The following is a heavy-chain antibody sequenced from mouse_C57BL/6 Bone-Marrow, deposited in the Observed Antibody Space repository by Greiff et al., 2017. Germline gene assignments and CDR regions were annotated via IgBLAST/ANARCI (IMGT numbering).Heavy chain of an antibody. V-gene: IGHV5-16*01. CDR1: GFTFSDYY. D-gene: IGHD1-1*01. CDR3: ARGPYYGSSAFDY. J-gene: IGHJ2*01. CDR2: INYDGSST. Sequence: EVKLVESEGGLVQPGSSMKLSCTASGFTFSDYYMAWVRQVPEKGLEWVANINYDGSSTYYLDSLKSRFIISRDNAKNILYLQMSSLKSEDTATYYCARGPYYGSSAFDYWGQGTTLTVSS.